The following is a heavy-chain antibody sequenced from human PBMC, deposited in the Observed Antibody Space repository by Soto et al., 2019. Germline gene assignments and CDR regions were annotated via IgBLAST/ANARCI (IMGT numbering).Heavy chain of an antibody. Sequence: GASVKVSCKASGGTFSSLDINWVRQAPGQGLEWMGEIIPISETTNYAQIFQGRVSIVADISTSTAYMELGRLRSEDTAVYYCARALLSHSYDSGGYDSYFHAMDVWGQGTPVTVSS. CDR1: GGTFSSLD. V-gene: IGHV1-69*06. CDR3: ARALLSHSYDSGGYDSYFHAMDV. J-gene: IGHJ6*02. D-gene: IGHD3-22*01. CDR2: IIPISETT.